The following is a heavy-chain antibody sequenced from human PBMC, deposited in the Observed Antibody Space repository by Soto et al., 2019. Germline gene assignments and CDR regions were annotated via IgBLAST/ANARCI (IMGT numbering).Heavy chain of an antibody. V-gene: IGHV3-48*02. D-gene: IGHD6-19*01. CDR2: ISSTSSTI. J-gene: IGHJ4*02. CDR1: GFTFSSCS. Sequence: PGGSLRLSCAASGFTFSSCSMNWVRQAPGRGLEWVSYISSTSSTIYYADSVKGRFTISRDNAKNSLYLQMNSLRDEDTAVYYCSTYSRGPDYIHFRCQGTL. CDR3: STYSRGPDYIHF.